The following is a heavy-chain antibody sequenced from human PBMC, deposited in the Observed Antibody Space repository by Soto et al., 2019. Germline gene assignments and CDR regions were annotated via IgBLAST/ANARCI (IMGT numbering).Heavy chain of an antibody. CDR1: GYTFASYG. V-gene: IGHV1-18*01. CDR2: ISAYNGNT. J-gene: IGHJ5*02. Sequence: ASVKGSCKASGYTFASYGISWVRQAPGQGLEWMGWISAYNGNTNYAQKPQGRVTMTTDTSTSTAYMELRSLRSDDTAVYYCARDVVRGDNWFDHWGQGTLVTVSS. CDR3: ARDVVRGDNWFDH. D-gene: IGHD3-10*01.